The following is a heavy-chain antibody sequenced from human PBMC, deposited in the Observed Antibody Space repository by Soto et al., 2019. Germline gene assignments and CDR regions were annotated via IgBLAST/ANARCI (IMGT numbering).Heavy chain of an antibody. V-gene: IGHV3-53*01. CDR1: GFTVSSKY. CDR2: IYGGGTT. J-gene: IGHJ4*02. D-gene: IGHD6-19*01. Sequence: EVQLVESGGGLIQPGGSLRLSCAASGFTVSSKYMTWVRQAPGKGLEWVSVIYGGGTTYYADSVKGRFTISRDNSKHTLSVQVSSLRAEDTAVYYCVQTTGWPGFDFWGQGTLVTVSS. CDR3: VQTTGWPGFDF.